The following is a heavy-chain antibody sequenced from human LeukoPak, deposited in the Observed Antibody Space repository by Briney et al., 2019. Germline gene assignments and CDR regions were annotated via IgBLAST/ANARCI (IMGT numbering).Heavy chain of an antibody. CDR3: ARVTYSSSWYEGEYSDY. Sequence: SQTLSLTCAISGDSVSSNSAAWNWIRQSPSRGLEWLGRTYYRSKWYNDYAVSVKSRITINPDTSKNQFSLQLNSVTPEDTAVYYCARVTYSSSWYEGEYSDYWGQGTLVTVSS. V-gene: IGHV6-1*01. J-gene: IGHJ4*02. CDR1: GDSVSSNSAA. CDR2: TYYRSKWYN. D-gene: IGHD6-13*01.